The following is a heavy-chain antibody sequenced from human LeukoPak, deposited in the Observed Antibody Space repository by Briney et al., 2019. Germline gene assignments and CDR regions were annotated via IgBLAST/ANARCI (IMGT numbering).Heavy chain of an antibody. D-gene: IGHD5-24*01. J-gene: IGHJ3*02. CDR2: ISYDGSNK. V-gene: IGHV3-30*04. CDR3: ARPQERWLQYDAFDI. CDR1: GFTFSSYA. Sequence: GGSLRLSCAASGFTFSSYAMHWVRQAPGKGLEWVAVISYDGSNKYYADSVKGRFTISRDNSKDTLYLQMSSLRAEDTAVYYCARPQERWLQYDAFDIWGQGTMVTVSS.